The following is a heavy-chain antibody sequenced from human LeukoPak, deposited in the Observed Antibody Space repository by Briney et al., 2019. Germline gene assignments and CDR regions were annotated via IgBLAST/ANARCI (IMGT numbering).Heavy chain of an antibody. D-gene: IGHD2-2*01. Sequence: PGGSLRLSCAASGFTFSSYSMNWVRQAPGKGLEWVPAISGSGGSTYHADSVKGRFTISRDNSKNTLYLQMHSLRAEDTALYYCAKAEYSCATTTCFLEDYWGQGTLVTVSS. CDR1: GFTFSSYS. CDR3: AKAEYSCATTTCFLEDY. CDR2: ISGSGGST. J-gene: IGHJ4*02. V-gene: IGHV3-23*01.